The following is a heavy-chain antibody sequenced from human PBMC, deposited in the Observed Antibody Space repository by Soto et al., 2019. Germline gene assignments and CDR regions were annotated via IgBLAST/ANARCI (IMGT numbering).Heavy chain of an antibody. CDR1: GYTFTGYY. Sequence: ASVKVSCKASGYTFTGYYMHWVRQAPGQGLEWMGWITPNSGGTNYAQKFQGRVTMTRDTSISTAYMELSRLRSDDTAVYYCARGCCSGGSSTLKGLNWFDPWGQGTLVTVSS. CDR3: ARGCCSGGSSTLKGLNWFDP. CDR2: ITPNSGGT. J-gene: IGHJ5*02. D-gene: IGHD2-15*01. V-gene: IGHV1-2*02.